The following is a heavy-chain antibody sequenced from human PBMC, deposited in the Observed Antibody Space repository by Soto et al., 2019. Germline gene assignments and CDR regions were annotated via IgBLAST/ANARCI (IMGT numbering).Heavy chain of an antibody. V-gene: IGHV3-23*01. J-gene: IGHJ4*02. CDR3: AKRLNTVTTVFDC. CDR1: GLTSSTYA. CDR2: ISGSGGNT. D-gene: IGHD4-17*01. Sequence: VGSLRLSCAASGLTSSTYAMSWVRQAPGKGLEWVSGISGSGGNTYYADSVKGRFTISRDNSKNMLYLQMNSLRAEDTAVYYCAKRLNTVTTVFDCCGQRTLVTVSS.